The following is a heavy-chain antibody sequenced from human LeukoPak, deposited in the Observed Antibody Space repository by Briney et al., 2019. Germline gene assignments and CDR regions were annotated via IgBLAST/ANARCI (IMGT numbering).Heavy chain of an antibody. D-gene: IGHD2-15*01. CDR3: ARSTYCSGGSCYGFGY. V-gene: IGHV1-18*01. CDR2: ISAYNGNT. CDR1: GYSFSNYG. Sequence: GASVKVSCKASGYSFSNYGINWVRQAPGQGLQWMGWISAYNGNTNYAQKLQGRVTMTTDTSTSTAYMELRSLRSDDTAVYYCARSTYCSGGSCYGFGYWGQGTLVTVSS. J-gene: IGHJ4*02.